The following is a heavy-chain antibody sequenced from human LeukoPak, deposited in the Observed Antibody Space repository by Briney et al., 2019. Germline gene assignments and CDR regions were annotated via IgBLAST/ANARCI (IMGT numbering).Heavy chain of an antibody. V-gene: IGHV3-21*01. D-gene: IGHD1-1*01. Sequence: KSGGSLRLSCAASGFTFSSYSMNWVRQAPGKGLEWVSSISSSSSYIYYADSVKGRLTISRDNAKNSLYLQMNSLRAEDTAVYYCARGLLRAQNEDFDYWGQGTLVTVSS. CDR2: ISSSSSYI. J-gene: IGHJ4*02. CDR1: GFTFSSYS. CDR3: ARGLLRAQNEDFDY.